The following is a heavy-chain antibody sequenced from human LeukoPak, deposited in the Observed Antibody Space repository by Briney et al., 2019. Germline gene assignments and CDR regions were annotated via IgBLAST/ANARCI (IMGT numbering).Heavy chain of an antibody. D-gene: IGHD3-22*01. CDR3: ARVDSSGYLTAYFDY. V-gene: IGHV4-4*02. CDR2: IYHSGST. CDR1: GGSISSSNW. Sequence: SGTLSLTCAVSGGSISSSNWWSWVRQPPGKGLEWIGEIYHSGSTDYNPSLKSRVTISVDKSKNQFSLKLSSVTAADTAVYYCARVDSSGYLTAYFDYWGQGTLVTVSS. J-gene: IGHJ4*02.